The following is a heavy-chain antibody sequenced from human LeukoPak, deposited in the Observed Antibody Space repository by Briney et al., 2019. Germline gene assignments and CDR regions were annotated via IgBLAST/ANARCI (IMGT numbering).Heavy chain of an antibody. D-gene: IGHD6-19*01. Sequence: SETLSLTCTVSGGSISSAGYYWSWIRQSAGKGLEWIGRVSTSGSTNYNPSLQSRVTMSVDTSNNQFSLKLSSVTAADTAVYYCARTGYSSRDVTPIWFDPWGQGTLVTVSS. V-gene: IGHV4-61*02. CDR2: VSTSGST. J-gene: IGHJ5*02. CDR1: GGSISSAGYY. CDR3: ARTGYSSRDVTPIWFDP.